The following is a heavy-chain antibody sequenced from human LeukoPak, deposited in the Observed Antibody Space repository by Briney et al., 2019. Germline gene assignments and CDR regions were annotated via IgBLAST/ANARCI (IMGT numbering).Heavy chain of an antibody. V-gene: IGHV3-66*01. CDR2: IYSGGST. D-gene: IGHD3-9*01. Sequence: PGGSLRLSCAASGFTVSSNFMSWVRQAPGKGLEWVSAIYSGGSTYYADSVKGRFTISRDNSKNTLYLQMNSLRVEDTAVYYCALGLVTDYWGQGTLVTVSS. J-gene: IGHJ4*02. CDR1: GFTVSSNF. CDR3: ALGLVTDY.